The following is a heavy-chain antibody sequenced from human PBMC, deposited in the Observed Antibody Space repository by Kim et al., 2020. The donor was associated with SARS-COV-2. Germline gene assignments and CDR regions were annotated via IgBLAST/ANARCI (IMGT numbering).Heavy chain of an antibody. D-gene: IGHD3-22*01. CDR3: ARARSSYYYDSSGYYYDYYYGMDV. J-gene: IGHJ6*02. CDR2: IYYSGST. CDR1: GGSISSGGYY. Sequence: SETLSLTCTVSGGSISSGGYYRSWIRQHPGKGLEWIGYIYYSGSTYYNPSLKSRVTISVDTSKNQFSLKLSSVTAADTAVYYCARARSSYYYDSSGYYYDYYYGMDVWGQGTTVTVSS. V-gene: IGHV4-31*03.